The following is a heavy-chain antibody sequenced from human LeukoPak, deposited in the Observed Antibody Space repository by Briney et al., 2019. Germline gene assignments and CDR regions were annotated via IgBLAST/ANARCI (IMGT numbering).Heavy chain of an antibody. Sequence: PSETLSLTCTVSGGSISSYDWSWIRQPLGKGLEGIGYMCYSGSTNHNPSLKRRITISVATSKTQFSLKLSSVAAADTALSYCARHAFGELFFVVPSGQRTLVTVSS. CDR3: ARHAFGELFFVVP. CDR2: MCYSGST. V-gene: IGHV4-59*08. CDR1: GGSISSYD. J-gene: IGHJ5*02. D-gene: IGHD3-10*01.